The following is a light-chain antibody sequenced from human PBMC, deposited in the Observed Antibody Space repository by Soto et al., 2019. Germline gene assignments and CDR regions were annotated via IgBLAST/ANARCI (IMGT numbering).Light chain of an antibody. CDR2: KAS. V-gene: IGKV1-5*03. J-gene: IGKJ1*01. Sequence: DIRMTQSHSTLSASVGDTVTVTCGASQSVSGWLAWYQQKTGEAPKLLIYKASTLKSGVPSRFSGSGSGTEFNLTISSLQTDDFAIYYCQQYNSYSWTFGQGTKVDIK. CDR3: QQYNSYSWT. CDR1: QSVSGW.